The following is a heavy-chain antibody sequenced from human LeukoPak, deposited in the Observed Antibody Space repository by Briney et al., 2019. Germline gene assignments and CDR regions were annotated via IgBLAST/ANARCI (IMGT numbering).Heavy chain of an antibody. CDR2: IYYSGST. CDR1: GGSISSYY. V-gene: IGHV4-59*12. J-gene: IGHJ6*03. CDR3: ARGYCSGGSCYSYYYYNYMDV. Sequence: SETLSLTCTVSGGSISSYYWSWIRQPPGKGLEWIGYIYYSGSTDYNPSLKSRITISVDTSKNQFSLKLSSVTAADTAVYYCARGYCSGGSCYSYYYYNYMDVWGKGTTVTVSS. D-gene: IGHD2-15*01.